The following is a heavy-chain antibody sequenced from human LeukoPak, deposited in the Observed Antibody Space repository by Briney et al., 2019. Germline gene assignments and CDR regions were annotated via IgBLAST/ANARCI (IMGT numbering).Heavy chain of an antibody. D-gene: IGHD3-10*01. CDR3: ARVWSMIREYVEY. Sequence: GGSLRLSCAASGFIFSGYTMNWVRQTPGKGLEWVSSISSSSDYIYYADSVKGRFTISRDNSKDSLYLQMSSLRAEDAAVYYCARVWSMIREYVEYWGQGTLVTVSS. J-gene: IGHJ4*02. CDR2: ISSSSDYI. CDR1: GFIFSGYT. V-gene: IGHV3-21*01.